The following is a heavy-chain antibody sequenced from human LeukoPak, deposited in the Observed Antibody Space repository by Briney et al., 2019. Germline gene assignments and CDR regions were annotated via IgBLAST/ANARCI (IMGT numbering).Heavy chain of an antibody. V-gene: IGHV4-34*01. CDR1: GGSFSGYH. CDR3: ARGAVEMATAYDY. J-gene: IGHJ4*02. CDR2: INHSGST. D-gene: IGHD5-24*01. Sequence: SETLSLTCAVYGGSFSGYHWSWIRQPPGKGLEWIGEINHSGSTNYNPSLKSRVTISVDTSKNQFSLKLSSVTAADTAVYYCARGAVEMATAYDYWGQGTLVTVSS.